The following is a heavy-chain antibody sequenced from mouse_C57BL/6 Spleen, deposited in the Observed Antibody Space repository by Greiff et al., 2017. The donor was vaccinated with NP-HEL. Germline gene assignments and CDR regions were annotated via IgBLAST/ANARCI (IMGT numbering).Heavy chain of an antibody. V-gene: IGHV5-6*02. CDR2: ISSGGSYT. D-gene: IGHD1-1*01. CDR3: ARHGGYYYGSSYNWYFDV. CDR1: GFTFSSYG. Sequence: DVKLVESGGDLVKPGGSLKLSCAASGFTFSSYGMSWVRQTPDKRLEWVATISSGGSYTYYPDSVKGRFTISRDNAKNTLYLQMSSLKSEDTAMYYCARHGGYYYGSSYNWYFDVWGTGTTVTVSS. J-gene: IGHJ1*03.